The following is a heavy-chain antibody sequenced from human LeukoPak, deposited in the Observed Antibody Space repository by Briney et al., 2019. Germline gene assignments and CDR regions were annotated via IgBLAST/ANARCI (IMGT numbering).Heavy chain of an antibody. Sequence: SVKVSCKASGGTFSSYAISRVRQAPGPGLEWVGGIIPIFGTANYAQKFQGRVTITADESTSTAYMELSSLRSEETAVYYCARVGLSYDILTGYFDYWGQGTLVTVSS. CDR3: ARVGLSYDILTGYFDY. V-gene: IGHV1-69*01. CDR2: IIPIFGTA. CDR1: GGTFSSYA. D-gene: IGHD3-9*01. J-gene: IGHJ4*02.